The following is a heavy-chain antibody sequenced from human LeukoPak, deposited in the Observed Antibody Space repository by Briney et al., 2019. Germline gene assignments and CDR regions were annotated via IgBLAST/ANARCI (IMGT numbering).Heavy chain of an antibody. CDR3: ARGGMTTVTTSWFDP. CDR2: IYYSGST. CDR1: GGSISSSSYY. V-gene: IGHV4-39*07. Sequence: SETLSLTCTVSGGSISSSSYYWGWIRQPPGRGLEWIGSIYYSGSTYYNPSLKSRVTISVDRSKNQFSLKLSSVTAADTAVYYCARGGMTTVTTSWFDPWGQGTLVTVSS. J-gene: IGHJ5*02. D-gene: IGHD4-17*01.